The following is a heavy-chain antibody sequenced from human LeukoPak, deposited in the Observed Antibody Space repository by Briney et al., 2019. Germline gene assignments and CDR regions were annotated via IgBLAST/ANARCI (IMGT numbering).Heavy chain of an antibody. CDR3: ARGDATYFDS. D-gene: IGHD3-16*01. Sequence: SETLSLTCTVSGGSINRYYWSWIRQPPGKALEWIGYIHYSGSTKYNPSLKSRVSISVDTSKTQFTLRLTSVTAADTAVYYCARGDATYFDSWGQGTLVSASS. V-gene: IGHV4-59*01. J-gene: IGHJ4*02. CDR2: IHYSGST. CDR1: GGSINRYY.